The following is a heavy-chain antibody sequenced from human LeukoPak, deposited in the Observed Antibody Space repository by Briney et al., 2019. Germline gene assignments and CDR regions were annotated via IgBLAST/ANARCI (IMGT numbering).Heavy chain of an antibody. V-gene: IGHV6-1*01. D-gene: IGHD7-27*01. J-gene: IGHJ4*02. CDR1: GDSVSSNSAV. CDR3: ARDTWGSTYYFDY. Sequence: SQTLSLTCAISGDSVSSNSAVWNWIRQSPSRGLEWLGRTYYRSKWFNDYAVSVKSRIIIGPDTSKNQFSLQLNSVTPEDTAVYYCARDTWGSTYYFDYWGQGTLVTVSS. CDR2: TYYRSKWFN.